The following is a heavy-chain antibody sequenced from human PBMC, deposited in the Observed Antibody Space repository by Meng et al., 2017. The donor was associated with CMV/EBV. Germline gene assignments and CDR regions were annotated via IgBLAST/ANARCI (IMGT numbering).Heavy chain of an antibody. D-gene: IGHD1-26*01. CDR2: IYYSGSN. CDR1: GGSISSSNYF. CDR3: ARSFDRNYYYYGIDV. V-gene: IGHV4-39*07. Sequence: GSLRLSCSVSGGSISSSNYFWGWIRQPPGKGLEWIGNIYYSGSNYYNPSLKSRVIMSVDTSKNQFSLKLFSVTAADTAVYYCARSFDRNYYYYGIDVWGQGTTVTVSS. J-gene: IGHJ6*02.